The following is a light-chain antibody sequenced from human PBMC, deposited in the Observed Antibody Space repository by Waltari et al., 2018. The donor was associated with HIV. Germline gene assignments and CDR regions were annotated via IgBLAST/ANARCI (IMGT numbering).Light chain of an antibody. CDR1: SSNIGAGYH. V-gene: IGLV1-40*01. J-gene: IGLJ2*01. CDR2: GNS. Sequence: QSELTQPPSVSAAPGQRVTISCTWSSSNIGAGYHVHWYQQVPGRAPKVVIYGNSNRPSGVPDRFSGSKSGSSASLVITGLQSEDEADYYCQSYDSNLSGLFGGGTKVTVL. CDR3: QSYDSNLSGL.